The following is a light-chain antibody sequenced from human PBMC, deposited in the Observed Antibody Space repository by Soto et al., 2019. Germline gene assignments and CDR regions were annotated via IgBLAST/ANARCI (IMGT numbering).Light chain of an antibody. Sequence: QSALTQPASVSGSPGQSITISCTGNSSDVGSYNLVSWYQQHPGKAPKLMIYEGSKRPSGVSNRFSGSKSGNTASLTISGLQAEDEADYYCCSYAGSSTFHVVFGGGTKVTVL. V-gene: IGLV2-23*01. CDR1: SSDVGSYNL. CDR2: EGS. J-gene: IGLJ2*01. CDR3: CSYAGSSTFHVV.